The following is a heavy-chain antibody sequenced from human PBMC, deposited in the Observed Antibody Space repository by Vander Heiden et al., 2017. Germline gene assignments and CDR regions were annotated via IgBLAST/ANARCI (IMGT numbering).Heavy chain of an antibody. J-gene: IGHJ5*02. CDR1: GFTFTSSA. D-gene: IGHD2-2*01. CDR2: IVVGSGNT. Sequence: QMQLVQSGPEVQKPGTSVKVSCKASGFTFTSSAVQWVRQARGQRLEWIGWIVVGSGNTNYAQKFQERVTITRDMSTSTAYMELSSLRSEDTAVYYCAAAAQDIVVVPAADNWFDPWGQGTLVTVSS. CDR3: AAAAQDIVVVPAADNWFDP. V-gene: IGHV1-58*01.